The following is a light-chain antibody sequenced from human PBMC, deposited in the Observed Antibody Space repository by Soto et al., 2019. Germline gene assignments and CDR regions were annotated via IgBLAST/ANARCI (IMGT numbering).Light chain of an antibody. Sequence: DIQMTQSPSSLSASVGDRVTITCQASQDISNYLNWYQQKPGKAPKLLIYDASNLETGVPSRFSGRGSGTDFSFTISSLQPEDIATYYCQQYDNIPLTFGGGTKVEIK. CDR2: DAS. CDR1: QDISNY. V-gene: IGKV1-33*01. CDR3: QQYDNIPLT. J-gene: IGKJ4*01.